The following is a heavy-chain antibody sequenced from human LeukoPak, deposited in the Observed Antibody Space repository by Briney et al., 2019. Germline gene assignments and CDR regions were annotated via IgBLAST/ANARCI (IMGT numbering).Heavy chain of an antibody. V-gene: IGHV1-2*02. CDR3: ARGPPRRYFDWLRDGYYYHYYGMDV. Sequence: ASVKVSCKASGYTFTGYYMHWVRQAPGQGLEWMGWINPNSGGTNYAQKFQGRVTMTRDTSISTAYMELSSLRSEDTAVYYCARGPPRRYFDWLRDGYYYHYYGMDVWGQGTTVTVSS. CDR1: GYTFTGYY. CDR2: INPNSGGT. D-gene: IGHD3-9*01. J-gene: IGHJ6*02.